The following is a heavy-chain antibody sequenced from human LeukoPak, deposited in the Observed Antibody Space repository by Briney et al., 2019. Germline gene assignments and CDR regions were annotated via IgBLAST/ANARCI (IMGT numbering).Heavy chain of an antibody. CDR1: GYTFTSYA. Sequence: GASVKVSCKASGYTFTSYAMNWVRQAPGQGLEWMGWINTNTGNPTYAQGFTGRFVFSLDTSVSTAYLQISSLKAEDTAAYYCARGRPFYYYYYGMDVWGQGTTVTVSS. CDR3: ARGRPFYYYYYGMDV. D-gene: IGHD6-6*01. CDR2: INTNTGNP. J-gene: IGHJ6*02. V-gene: IGHV7-4-1*02.